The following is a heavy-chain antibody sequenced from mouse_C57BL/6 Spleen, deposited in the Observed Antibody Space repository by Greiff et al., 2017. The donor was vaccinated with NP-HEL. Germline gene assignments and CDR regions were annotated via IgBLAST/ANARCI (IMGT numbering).Heavy chain of an antibody. D-gene: IGHD1-1*01. CDR2: INPSTGGT. CDR3: ARSTVVAHYYAMDY. V-gene: IGHV1-42*01. J-gene: IGHJ4*01. Sequence: EVQLVESGPELVKPGASVKISCKASGSSFTGYYMNWVKQSPEKSLEWIGEINPSTGGTTYNQKFKAKATLTVDKSSSTAYMQLKSLTSEDSAVYYCARSTVVAHYYAMDYWGQGTSVTVSS. CDR1: GSSFTGYY.